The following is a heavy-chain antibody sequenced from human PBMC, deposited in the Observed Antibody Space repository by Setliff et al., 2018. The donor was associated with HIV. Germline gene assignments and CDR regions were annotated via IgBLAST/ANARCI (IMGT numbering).Heavy chain of an antibody. V-gene: IGHV4-4*07. CDR1: GGSISYYH. CDR2: IYYTGFT. D-gene: IGHD3-10*01. CDR3: SRSIYGSGSYPLDY. J-gene: IGHJ4*02. Sequence: SETLSLTCSVSGGSISYYHWSWIRQPAGKGLEWIGRIYYTGFTDYNPSLKSRLTMSVDTSKNQFSLKLSSVTAADTAVYFCSRSIYGSGSYPLDYWGQGILVTVSS.